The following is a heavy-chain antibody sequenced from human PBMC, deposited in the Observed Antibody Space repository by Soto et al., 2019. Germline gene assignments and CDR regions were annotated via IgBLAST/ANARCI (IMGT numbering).Heavy chain of an antibody. J-gene: IGHJ6*02. CDR2: IYPGDSDT. CDR3: ARGAVRGARHYYYYGMDV. D-gene: IGHD3-10*01. CDR1: GYSFTSYW. V-gene: IGHV5-51*01. Sequence: GESLKISCKGSGYSFTSYWIGWVRQMPGKGLEWMGIIYPGDSDTRYSPSFQAQVTISADKSIGTAYLQWSSLKASDTAMYYCARGAVRGARHYYYYGMDVWGQGTTVTVSS.